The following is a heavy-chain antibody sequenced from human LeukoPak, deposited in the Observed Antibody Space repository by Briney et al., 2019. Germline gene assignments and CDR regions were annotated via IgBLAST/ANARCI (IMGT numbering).Heavy chain of an antibody. CDR1: GYTFTSYG. J-gene: IGHJ4*02. D-gene: IGHD2-8*01. Sequence: GASVTVSCKASGYTFTSYGISWVRQAPGQGLEWMGWISAYNGNTNYAPKFQGRVTMLIDTSTSTAYMELRKLRSDDTAVYYCARDRDILGIVLKWDTIPYDYWGQGTLVTVSS. CDR3: ARDRDILGIVLKWDTIPYDY. V-gene: IGHV1-18*01. CDR2: ISAYNGNT.